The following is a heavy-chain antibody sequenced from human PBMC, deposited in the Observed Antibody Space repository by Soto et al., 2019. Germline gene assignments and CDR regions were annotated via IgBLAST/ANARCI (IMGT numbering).Heavy chain of an antibody. D-gene: IGHD1-26*01. CDR1: GFTFDDYA. CDR2: ISWNSGSI. J-gene: IGHJ5*02. V-gene: IGHV3-9*01. Sequence: GGSLRLSCAASGFTFDDYAMHWVRQAPGKGLEWVSGISWNSGSIGYADSVKGRFTISRDNAKNSLYLQMNSLRAEDTALYYCAKGLATWQLPYPHWFDPWGQGTLVTVSS. CDR3: AKGLATWQLPYPHWFDP.